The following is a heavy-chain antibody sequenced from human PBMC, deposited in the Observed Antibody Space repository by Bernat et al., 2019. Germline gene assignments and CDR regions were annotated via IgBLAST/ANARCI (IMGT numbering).Heavy chain of an antibody. CDR3: ARIRRVRSLHYFDY. CDR1: GFTFSSYE. J-gene: IGHJ4*02. V-gene: IGHV3-48*03. Sequence: EVQLVESGGGLVQPGGSLRLSCAASGFTFSSYEMNWVRQAPGKGLEWGSYISSSGSTIYYADSVKGRFTISRDNAKNSLYLQMNSLRAEDTAVYYCARIRRVRSLHYFDYWGQGTLVTVSS. D-gene: IGHD1-14*01. CDR2: ISSSGSTI.